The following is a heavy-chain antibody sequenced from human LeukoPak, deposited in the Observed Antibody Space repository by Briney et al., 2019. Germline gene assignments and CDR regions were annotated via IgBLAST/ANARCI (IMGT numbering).Heavy chain of an antibody. D-gene: IGHD4-11*01. V-gene: IGHV1-8*01. CDR2: MNPNSGNT. Sequence: ASVKVSCKASGYTFTSYDINWVRQATGQGLEWMGWMNPNSGNTGYAQKFQGRVTMARNTSISTAYMELSSLRSEDTAVYYCARGIHDYSDYADYYYYYMDVWGKGTTVTISS. J-gene: IGHJ6*03. CDR3: ARGIHDYSDYADYYYYYMDV. CDR1: GYTFTSYD.